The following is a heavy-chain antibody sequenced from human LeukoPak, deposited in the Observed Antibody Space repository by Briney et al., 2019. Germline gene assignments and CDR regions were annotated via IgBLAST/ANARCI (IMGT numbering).Heavy chain of an antibody. CDR2: ISSDGSNR. CDR3: AKDLKSFGSSWYLGADY. D-gene: IGHD6-13*01. Sequence: GGSLRLSCAASGFTFSTYGMHWVRQAPGKGLDWVAVISSDGSNRYYADSVKGRFTISRDNSKNTVHLQMNRLKTEDTAVYYCAKDLKSFGSSWYLGADYWGLGNLVTVSS. J-gene: IGHJ4*02. CDR1: GFTFSTYG. V-gene: IGHV3-30*18.